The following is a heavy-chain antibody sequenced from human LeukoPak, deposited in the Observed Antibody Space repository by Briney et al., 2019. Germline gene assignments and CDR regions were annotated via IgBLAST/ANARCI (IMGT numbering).Heavy chain of an antibody. CDR1: GFTFSSYW. CDR2: IKQDGSEK. CDR3: ARSVVVRPYGMDV. J-gene: IGHJ6*02. V-gene: IGHV3-7*01. D-gene: IGHD2-15*01. Sequence: PGGSLRLSCAASGFTFSSYWMSWVRQAPGKGLEWVANIKQDGSEKYYVDSVKGRFTISRDNAKNSLYLQMNSLRAEDTAVYYCARSVVVRPYGMDVWGQGTTVTVSS.